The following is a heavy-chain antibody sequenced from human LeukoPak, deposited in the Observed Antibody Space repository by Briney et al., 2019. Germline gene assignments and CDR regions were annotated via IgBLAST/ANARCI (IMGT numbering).Heavy chain of an antibody. CDR1: GFTFSSYG. Sequence: GGSLRLSCAASGFTFSSYGMPWVRQAPGKGLEWVAVISYDGSNKYYADSVKGRFTIPRDNSKNTLYLQMNSLRAEDTAVYYCAKDRYSGSRDDYWGQGTLVTVSS. CDR3: AKDRYSGSRDDY. D-gene: IGHD1-26*01. CDR2: ISYDGSNK. V-gene: IGHV3-30*18. J-gene: IGHJ4*02.